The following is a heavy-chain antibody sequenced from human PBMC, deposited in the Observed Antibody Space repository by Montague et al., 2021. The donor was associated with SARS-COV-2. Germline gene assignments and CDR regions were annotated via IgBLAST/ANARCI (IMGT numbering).Heavy chain of an antibody. Sequence: SETLSLTCAVYGGSFSDYPWTWIRQPPGGGLEWIGQVNYGGSTKYNPSLRSRVTISIDTSKNQFSLKVTSVTAADTAVYYCARGAPGYWGQGTLVTVSS. D-gene: IGHD1-1*01. CDR1: GGSFSDYP. V-gene: IGHV4-34*01. CDR2: VNYGGST. CDR3: ARGAPGY. J-gene: IGHJ4*02.